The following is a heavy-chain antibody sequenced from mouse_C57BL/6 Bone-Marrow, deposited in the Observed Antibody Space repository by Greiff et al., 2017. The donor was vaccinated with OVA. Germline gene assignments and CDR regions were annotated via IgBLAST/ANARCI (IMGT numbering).Heavy chain of an antibody. CDR2: ISSGSSTI. CDR3: ARTTMITTAYYYAMDY. J-gene: IGHJ4*01. Sequence: EVKLMESGGGLVKPGGSLKLSCAASGFTFSDYGMHWVRQAPEKGLEWVAYISSGSSTIYYADTVKGRFTISRDNAKNTLFLQMTSLRSEDTAMYYCARTTMITTAYYYAMDYWGQGTSVTVSS. D-gene: IGHD2-4*01. V-gene: IGHV5-17*01. CDR1: GFTFSDYG.